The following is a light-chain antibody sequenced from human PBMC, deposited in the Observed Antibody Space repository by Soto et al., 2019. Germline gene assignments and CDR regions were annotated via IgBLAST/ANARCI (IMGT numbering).Light chain of an antibody. CDR1: QSVNNNY. Sequence: EIVLTQSPGTLSLSPGERATLSCRASQSVNNNYLAWYQQKPGQAPRLLISGASRRATGIPDRFSGSVSGTDFTLTISRLEPEDFAVYSCQQYGSSPLTFGGGTKVEIK. CDR3: QQYGSSPLT. J-gene: IGKJ4*01. CDR2: GAS. V-gene: IGKV3-20*01.